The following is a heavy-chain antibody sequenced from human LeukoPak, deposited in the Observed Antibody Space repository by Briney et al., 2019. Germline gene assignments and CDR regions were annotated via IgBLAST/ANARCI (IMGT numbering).Heavy chain of an antibody. V-gene: IGHV1-18*01. CDR2: ISAQHGQT. CDR3: AGSLGYCTSNVCYLKY. D-gene: IGHD2-8*01. Sequence: ASVKVSCKPSGYSENFYGITWVRQVAGQGLEWMGWISAQHGQTEYAPNSQDRVTVTTDTYTNTAYMELRSLRSDDTAVYYCAGSLGYCTSNVCYLKYWGQGTLVTVSS. J-gene: IGHJ4*02. CDR1: GYSENFYG.